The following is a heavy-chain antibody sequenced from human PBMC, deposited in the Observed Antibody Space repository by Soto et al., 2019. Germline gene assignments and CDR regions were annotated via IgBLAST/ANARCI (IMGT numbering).Heavy chain of an antibody. CDR2: INHSGST. J-gene: IGHJ5*02. D-gene: IGHD2-15*01. CDR1: GGSFSGYY. Sequence: KPSETLSLTCAVYGGSFSGYYWSWIRQPPGKGLEWIGEINHSGSTNYNPSLKSRVTISVDTSKNQFSLKLSSVTAADTAVYYCARAKTAYCSGGSCSVLFWGFDPWGQGTLVTFSS. CDR3: ARAKTAYCSGGSCSVLFWGFDP. V-gene: IGHV4-34*01.